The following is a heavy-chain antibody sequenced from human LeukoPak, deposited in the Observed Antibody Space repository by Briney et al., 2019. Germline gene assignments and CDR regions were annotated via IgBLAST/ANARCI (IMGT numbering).Heavy chain of an antibody. D-gene: IGHD4-17*01. J-gene: IGHJ6*03. V-gene: IGHV1-46*01. CDR2: INPSGGST. Sequence: GASVKVSCKASGYTFTSYYMHWVRQAPGQGLEWMGIINPSGGSTSYAQKFQGRVTMTRDMSTSTVYMELSSLRSEDTAVYYCARAPRGPYGVYYYYYYMDVWGKGTTVTVSS. CDR1: GYTFTSYY. CDR3: ARAPRGPYGVYYYYYYMDV.